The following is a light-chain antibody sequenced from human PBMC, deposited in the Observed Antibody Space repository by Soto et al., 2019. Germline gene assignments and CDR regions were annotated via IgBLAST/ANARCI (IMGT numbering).Light chain of an antibody. CDR3: AAWDDSLSGWV. J-gene: IGLJ3*02. Sequence: QSVLIQPPSASGTPGQRVTISCSGSSSNIGSNYVYWYQQLPGTAPKLLIYRNNQRPSGVPDRFSGSKSGTSASLAISRLRSEDEADYYCAAWDDSLSGWVFGGGTQLTVL. CDR1: SSNIGSNY. CDR2: RNN. V-gene: IGLV1-47*01.